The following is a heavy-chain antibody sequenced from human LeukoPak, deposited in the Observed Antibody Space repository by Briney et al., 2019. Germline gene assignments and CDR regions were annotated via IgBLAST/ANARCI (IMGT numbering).Heavy chain of an antibody. CDR2: IRYDGSNK. D-gene: IGHD2-2*01. J-gene: IGHJ4*02. V-gene: IGHV3-30*02. CDR1: GFTFGNYR. CDR3: AGGGAFVVVVPAAMFSLGY. Sequence: PGGSLRLSCAASGFTFGNYRMKWIRQAPGKGLEWVAFIRYDGSNKYYADSVKGRFTISRDNSKNTLYLQMNSLRAEDTAVYYCAGGGAFVVVVPAAMFSLGYWGQGTLVTVSS.